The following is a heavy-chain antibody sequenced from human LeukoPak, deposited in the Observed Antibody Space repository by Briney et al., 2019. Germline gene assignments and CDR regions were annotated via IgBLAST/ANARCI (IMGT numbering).Heavy chain of an antibody. J-gene: IGHJ3*02. V-gene: IGHV4-61*05. CDR2: IYYSGST. Sequence: PSETLSLTCTVSGGSISSSSYYWAWIRQPPGKGLEWIGYIYYSGSTNYNPSLKSRVTISVDTSKNQFSLKLSSVTAADTAVYYCARQDIVVVPAAKATAFDIWGQGTMVTVSS. CDR1: GGSISSSSYY. D-gene: IGHD2-2*01. CDR3: ARQDIVVVPAAKATAFDI.